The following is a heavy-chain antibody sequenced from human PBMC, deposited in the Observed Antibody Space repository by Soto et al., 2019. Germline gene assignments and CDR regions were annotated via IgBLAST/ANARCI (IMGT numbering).Heavy chain of an antibody. V-gene: IGHV3-23*01. J-gene: IGHJ2*01. CDR2: ISGSGGST. CDR3: AKRMGYCSGGSCQTQGYWYFDL. CDR1: GFTFSSYA. Sequence: GGSLRLSCAASGFTFSSYAMSWVRQAPGKGLEWVSAISGSGGSTYYADSVKGRFTISRDNSKNTLYLQMNSLRAEDTAVYYCAKRMGYCSGGSCQTQGYWYFDLWGRGTLVTV. D-gene: IGHD2-15*01.